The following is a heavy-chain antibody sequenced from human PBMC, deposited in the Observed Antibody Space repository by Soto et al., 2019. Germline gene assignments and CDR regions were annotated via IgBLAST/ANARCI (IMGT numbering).Heavy chain of an antibody. Sequence: GGSLRLSCAASGFTVSSNYMSWVRQAPGKGLEWVSVIYSGGSTYYADSVKGRFTISRHNSKNTLYLQMNSLRAEDTAVYYCARVRGSISNYVLHYYYMDVWGKGTTVTVSS. V-gene: IGHV3-53*04. CDR1: GFTVSSNY. D-gene: IGHD4-4*01. CDR3: ARVRGSISNYVLHYYYMDV. J-gene: IGHJ6*03. CDR2: IYSGGST.